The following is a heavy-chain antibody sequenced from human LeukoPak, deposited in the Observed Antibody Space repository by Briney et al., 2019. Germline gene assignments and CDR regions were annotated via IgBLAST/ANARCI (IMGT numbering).Heavy chain of an antibody. Sequence: PGGSLRLSCAASGFTFSSYSMNWVRQAPGKGLEWVSSISSSSSYIYYADSVKGRFTISRDNAKNSLYLQMNSLRAEDTAVYYCARDDCRRALLKRGSYCEPDYYSGRDVGGQGPRVTVPS. CDR3: ARDDCRRALLKRGSYCEPDYYSGRDV. V-gene: IGHV3-21*01. CDR2: ISSSSSYI. CDR1: GFTFSSYS. D-gene: IGHD1-26*01. J-gene: IGHJ6*02.